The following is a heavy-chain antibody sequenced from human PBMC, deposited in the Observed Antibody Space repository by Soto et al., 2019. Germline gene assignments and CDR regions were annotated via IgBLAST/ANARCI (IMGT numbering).Heavy chain of an antibody. Sequence: EVQLVESGGGLVKPGGFLRLSCAASGFDFSSYSMNLVRQASGKGLEWVSSINEDSSYIYYAHSLRGRFTISRDNAKESLYLQMNSLRAEDTAVYYCVRDFGWYFRSGYMDVWGDGATVTVSS. D-gene: IGHD3-3*01. CDR1: GFDFSSYS. J-gene: IGHJ6*03. CDR3: VRDFGWYFRSGYMDV. V-gene: IGHV3-21*02. CDR2: INEDSSYI.